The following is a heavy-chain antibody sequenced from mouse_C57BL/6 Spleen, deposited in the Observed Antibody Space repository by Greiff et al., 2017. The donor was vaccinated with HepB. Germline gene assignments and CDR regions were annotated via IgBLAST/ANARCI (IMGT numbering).Heavy chain of an antibody. V-gene: IGHV5-17*01. CDR2: ISSGSSTI. D-gene: IGHD2-1*01. CDR3: ARGGNYEWFAY. Sequence: EVQLQQSGGGLVKPGGSLKLSCAASGFTFSDYGMHWVRQAPEKGLEWVAYISSGSSTIYYADTVKGRFTISRDNAKNTLFLQMTSLRSEDTAMYYCARGGNYEWFAYWGQGTLVTVSA. J-gene: IGHJ3*01. CDR1: GFTFSDYG.